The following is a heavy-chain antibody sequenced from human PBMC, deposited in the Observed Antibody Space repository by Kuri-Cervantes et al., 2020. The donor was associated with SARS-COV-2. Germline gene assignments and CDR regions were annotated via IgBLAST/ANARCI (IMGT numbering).Heavy chain of an antibody. CDR3: AKERGHTFGGVYH. V-gene: IGHV3-9*01. CDR1: GFTFGDYA. CDR2: ISRNSGSI. Sequence: GGSLRLSCAASGFTFGDYAMHWVRQAPGKGLEWVSGISRNSGSIGYADSVKGRFTISRDNAKNSLYLQMNSLRAEDTALYYCAKERGHTFGGVYHWGQGTPVTVSS. D-gene: IGHD3-16*01. J-gene: IGHJ5*02.